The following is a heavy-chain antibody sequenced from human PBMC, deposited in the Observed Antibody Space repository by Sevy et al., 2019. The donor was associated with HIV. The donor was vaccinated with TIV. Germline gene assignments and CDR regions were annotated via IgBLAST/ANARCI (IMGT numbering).Heavy chain of an antibody. V-gene: IGHV3-7*01. CDR3: ARAMGV. CDR2: INQDGSEI. J-gene: IGHJ6*02. CDR1: GISISSHW. Sequence: GGSLRLSCVGAGISISSHWMNWVRQSPGKGLEWVANINQDGSEIYYVGSVKGRFPISRDNARNSGYLQMHSLGVEDSGGYYCARAMGVWGQGTTVTVSS.